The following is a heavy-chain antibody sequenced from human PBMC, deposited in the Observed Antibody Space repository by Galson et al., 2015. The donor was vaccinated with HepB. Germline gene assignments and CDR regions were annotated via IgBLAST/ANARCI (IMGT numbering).Heavy chain of an antibody. CDR1: GFTFSSYA. Sequence: SLRLSCAASGFTFSSYAMHWVRQAPGKGLEWVAVISYDGSNKYYADSVKGRFTISRDNSKNTLYLQMNSLRAEDTAVYYCARGNHIVVVIAGFDYWGQGTLVTVSS. D-gene: IGHD2-21*01. V-gene: IGHV3-30-3*01. J-gene: IGHJ4*02. CDR3: ARGNHIVVVIAGFDY. CDR2: ISYDGSNK.